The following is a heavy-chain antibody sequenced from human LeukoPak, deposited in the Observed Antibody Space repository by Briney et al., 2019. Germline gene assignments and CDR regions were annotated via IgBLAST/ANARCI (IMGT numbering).Heavy chain of an antibody. CDR2: ISSSGSAI. CDR1: GFTFSSSA. J-gene: IGHJ4*02. D-gene: IGHD5-24*01. CDR3: TTPLRWEMTTISQGK. Sequence: PGGSLRLSCAASGFTFSSSAMNWVRQAPGKGLEGVSYISSSGSAIYYADSVKGRLTISRDNAKNSLYLQMNSIKSEDTAVYYCTTPLRWEMTTISQGKWGQGTLVTVSS. V-gene: IGHV3-48*03.